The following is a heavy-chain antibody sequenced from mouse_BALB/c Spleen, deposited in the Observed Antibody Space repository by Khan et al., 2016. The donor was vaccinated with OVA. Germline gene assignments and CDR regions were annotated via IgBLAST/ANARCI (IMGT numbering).Heavy chain of an antibody. V-gene: IGHV2-9*02. CDR1: GFSLTSYG. Sequence: QVQLQQSGPGLVAPSQSLSITCTGSGFSLTSYGVHWVRQPPGKGLEWLGVIWAGGSTNYNSALMSRLSISKDSSNSQVFLQMNSLQTDDTTVYYCSRNREPDYFAYWGQGTTLTVSS. CDR3: SRNREPDYFAY. J-gene: IGHJ2*01. CDR2: IWAGGST.